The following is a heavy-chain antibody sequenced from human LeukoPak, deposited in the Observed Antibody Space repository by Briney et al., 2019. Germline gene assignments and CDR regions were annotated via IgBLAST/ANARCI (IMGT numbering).Heavy chain of an antibody. CDR3: AKISFGSYYDFWSGYYQHFYFDY. V-gene: IGHV3-23*01. CDR2: ISGSGGST. D-gene: IGHD3-3*01. CDR1: GFTFSSYA. J-gene: IGHJ4*02. Sequence: GGSLRLSCAASGFTFSSYAMSWVRQAPGKGLEWVSAISGSGGSTYYADSVKGRFTISRDNSKNTLYLQMNSLRAEDTAVYYCAKISFGSYYDFWSGYYQHFYFDYWGQGTLVTVSS.